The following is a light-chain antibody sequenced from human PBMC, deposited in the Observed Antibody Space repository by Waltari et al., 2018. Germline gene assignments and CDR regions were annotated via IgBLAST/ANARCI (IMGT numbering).Light chain of an antibody. CDR2: VNSDGSH. CDR1: SGHSTNV. J-gene: IGLJ3*02. CDR3: QTGGHGTWV. V-gene: IGLV4-69*01. Sequence: QLVLTQSPSASASLGASVKLTCTLSSGHSTNVIAWLQKRPERGPRYLMKVNSDGSHNKGDESPARFSGSSSGAEHYLTISSLQSEDEADYYCQTGGHGTWVFGGGTKLTVL.